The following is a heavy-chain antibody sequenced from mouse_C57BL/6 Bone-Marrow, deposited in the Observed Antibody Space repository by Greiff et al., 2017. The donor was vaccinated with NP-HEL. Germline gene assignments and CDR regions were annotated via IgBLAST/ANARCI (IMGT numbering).Heavy chain of an antibody. J-gene: IGHJ1*03. CDR1: GYTFTSYG. V-gene: IGHV1-81*01. D-gene: IGHD1-1*01. Sequence: QVQLQQSGAELARPGASVKLSCKASGYTFTSYGISWVKQRTGQGLEWIGEIYPRSGNTYYNEKFKGKATLTADKSSSTAYMELRSLTSEDSAVYFCARGGVVATYWYFDVWGTGTTVTVSS. CDR3: ARGGVVATYWYFDV. CDR2: IYPRSGNT.